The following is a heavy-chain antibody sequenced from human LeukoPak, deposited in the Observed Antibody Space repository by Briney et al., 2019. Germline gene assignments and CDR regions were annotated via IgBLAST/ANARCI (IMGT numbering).Heavy chain of an antibody. Sequence: ASVTVSCKASGYTFTGYYIHWVRQAPGQGLEWMGWINPNSGGTKYAQKFQGRLTITRDTSISTAYMELSRLRSDDTAVYYCARDHLPNYYGSRGVFPWGQGTLVTVSS. J-gene: IGHJ5*02. CDR3: ARDHLPNYYGSRGVFP. CDR2: INPNSGGT. CDR1: GYTFTGYY. V-gene: IGHV1-2*02. D-gene: IGHD3-10*01.